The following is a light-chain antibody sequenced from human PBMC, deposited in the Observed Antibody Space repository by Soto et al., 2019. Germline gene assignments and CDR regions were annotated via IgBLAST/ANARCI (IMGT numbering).Light chain of an antibody. J-gene: IGKJ3*01. CDR1: QNVSSY. CDR3: QRLSKWPQIT. Sequence: EIVLTQSPATLSLSPGERATLSCRASQNVSSYLAWYQQKPGQAPRLLIYDASNRATGIPARFSGSGSGTDFTLTISSLEPEDFAVYYCQRLSKWPQITFGPGPKVDI. V-gene: IGKV3-11*01. CDR2: DAS.